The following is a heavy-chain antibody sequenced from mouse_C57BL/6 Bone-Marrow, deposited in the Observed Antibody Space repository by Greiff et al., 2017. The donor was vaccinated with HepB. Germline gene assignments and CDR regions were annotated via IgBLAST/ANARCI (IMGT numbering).Heavy chain of an antibody. CDR2: IGPGSGST. CDR3: ASRSYYYGSSYDAMDY. D-gene: IGHD1-1*01. V-gene: IGHV1-77*01. J-gene: IGHJ4*01. Sequence: VQLMESGAELVKPGASVKISCKASGYTFTDYYINWVKQRPGQGLEWIGKIGPGSGSTYYNEKFKGKATLTADKSSSTAYMQLSSLTSEDSAVYFCASRSYYYGSSYDAMDYWGQGTSVTVSS. CDR1: GYTFTDYY.